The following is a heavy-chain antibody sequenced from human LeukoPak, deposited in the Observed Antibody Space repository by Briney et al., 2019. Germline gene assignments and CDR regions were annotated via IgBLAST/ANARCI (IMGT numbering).Heavy chain of an antibody. CDR3: ARHSNGYFDY. D-gene: IGHD3-22*01. Sequence: SETLSLTCTVSGGSISSSSYYWGWIRQPPGKGLEWIGSIYYSGNTYFNPSLKSRVTISVDTSKNQFALKLSSVTAADTAFYCCARHSNGYFDYWGQGTLVTVST. CDR2: IYYSGNT. V-gene: IGHV4-39*01. J-gene: IGHJ4*02. CDR1: GGSISSSSYY.